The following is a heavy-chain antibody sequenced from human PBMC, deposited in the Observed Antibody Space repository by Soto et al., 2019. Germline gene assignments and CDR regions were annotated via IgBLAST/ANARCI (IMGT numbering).Heavy chain of an antibody. CDR3: IWQADYRGSWH. V-gene: IGHV3-15*07. CDR2: IKSKGSGGTT. J-gene: IGHJ4*02. Sequence: EVQLVESEGGLVKPGGSLRLSCAVSGIPFTDAWMNWVRQAPGKGLEWVGRIKSKGSGGTTDYAAPVKGRFTISRDDSKNTLYLQMDSLQVGDTAVYFCIWQADYRGSWHWGQGSLVTVSS. CDR1: GIPFTDAW. D-gene: IGHD6-13*01.